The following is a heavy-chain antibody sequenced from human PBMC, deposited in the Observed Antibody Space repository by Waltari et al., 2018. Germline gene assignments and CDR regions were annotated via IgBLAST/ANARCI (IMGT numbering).Heavy chain of an antibody. CDR2: IWFDGSNK. D-gene: IGHD2-2*01. Sequence: QVQLVESGGGVVQPGRSLRLSWAAPGFSFSSYGMHWVRQAPGKGLEWVAVIWFDGSNKYYADAVKGRFTISRDNSKNTLYLQMNSLRAEDTAVYYCARKTSALYFDYWGQGALVTVSS. CDR3: ARKTSALYFDY. CDR1: GFSFSSYG. V-gene: IGHV3-33*08. J-gene: IGHJ4*02.